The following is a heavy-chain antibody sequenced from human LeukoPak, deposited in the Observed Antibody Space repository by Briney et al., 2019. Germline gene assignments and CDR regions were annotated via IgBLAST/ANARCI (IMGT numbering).Heavy chain of an antibody. CDR2: VNHTGST. J-gene: IGHJ6*03. Sequence: SETLSLTCSVSDDSITMYYWTWIRQPPGKGLEWIGYVNHTGSTNFNPSLTGGVSISRDTTKNLFSLRLRSVTAADTAVYFCARGRVSSSTWYSTYYYSFYMDVWGKGTTVTVSS. CDR3: ARGRVSSSTWYSTYYYSFYMDV. D-gene: IGHD1-1*01. V-gene: IGHV4-59*01. CDR1: DDSITMYY.